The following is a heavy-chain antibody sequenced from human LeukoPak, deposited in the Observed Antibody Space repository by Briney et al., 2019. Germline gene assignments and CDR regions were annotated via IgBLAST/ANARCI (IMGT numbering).Heavy chain of an antibody. Sequence: GGSLRLSCAASGFTFSSYAMSWVRQAPGKGLEWVSGISWNSGSIGYADSVKGRFTISRDNAKNSLYLQMNSLRAEDTALYYCAKDKEQWLVAADAFDIWGQGTMVTVSS. CDR3: AKDKEQWLVAADAFDI. V-gene: IGHV3-9*01. CDR1: GFTFSSYA. CDR2: ISWNSGSI. D-gene: IGHD6-19*01. J-gene: IGHJ3*02.